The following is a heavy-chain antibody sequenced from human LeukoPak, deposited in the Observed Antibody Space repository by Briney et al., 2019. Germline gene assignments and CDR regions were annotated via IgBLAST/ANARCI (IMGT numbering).Heavy chain of an antibody. V-gene: IGHV1-46*01. D-gene: IGHD3-22*01. J-gene: IGHJ4*02. CDR3: ARSADLYYYDSSGYYLDY. CDR1: GYIFTSYY. Sequence: GASVKVSCKASGYIFTSYYMHWVRQAPGQGLEWRGIINPSGGSTSYAQKFQGRVTTTRDTSTSTVYMELTSLRSEDTAVYYCARSADLYYYDSSGYYLDYWGQGTLVTVSS. CDR2: INPSGGST.